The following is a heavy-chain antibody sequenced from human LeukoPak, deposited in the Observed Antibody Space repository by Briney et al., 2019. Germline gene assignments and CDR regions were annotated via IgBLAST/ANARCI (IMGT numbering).Heavy chain of an antibody. CDR1: GYTFTGYY. D-gene: IGHD3-22*01. Sequence: ASVKVSCKASGYTFTGYYIHWVRQAPGQGLEWMGWITSNSGGTNYAQKFQGRVTMTRDTSISTVYMELSRLRSDDTAVYYCARDRTDYYDSNAYYPNWFDPWGQGTLVTDSS. J-gene: IGHJ5*02. V-gene: IGHV1-2*02. CDR2: ITSNSGGT. CDR3: ARDRTDYYDSNAYYPNWFDP.